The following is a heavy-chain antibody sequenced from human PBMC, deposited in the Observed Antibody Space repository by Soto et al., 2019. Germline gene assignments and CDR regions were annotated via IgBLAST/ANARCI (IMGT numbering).Heavy chain of an antibody. Sequence: PSETLSLTCTVSGDSISTFYWSWIRQPPGKGLEWIGYIHYSGSTNYNPSLKSQVIISVDTSKNQFSLKLSSVTAAETAVYFCARVRSNLFDYWGKGTLVTVSS. CDR2: IHYSGST. J-gene: IGHJ4*02. CDR3: ARVRSNLFDY. CDR1: GDSISTFY. V-gene: IGHV4-59*01. D-gene: IGHD3-3*01.